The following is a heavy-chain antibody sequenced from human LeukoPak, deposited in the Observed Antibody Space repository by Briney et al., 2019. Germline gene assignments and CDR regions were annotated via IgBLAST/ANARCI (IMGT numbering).Heavy chain of an antibody. CDR3: TRIPSAGCSSTTCGGC. D-gene: IGHD2-2*01. Sequence: PGGSLRLSCAASGSTFSSYAMTWVRQAPGKGLEWVSSISGSGGTTYFADSVKGRFTISRDNSKNTLYLQTNSLRAEDTAIYYCTRIPSAGCSSTTCGGCWGQGTLVTVSS. CDR2: ISGSGGTT. CDR1: GSTFSSYA. J-gene: IGHJ4*02. V-gene: IGHV3-23*01.